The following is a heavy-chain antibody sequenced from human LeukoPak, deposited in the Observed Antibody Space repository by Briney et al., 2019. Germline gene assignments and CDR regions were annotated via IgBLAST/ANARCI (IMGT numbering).Heavy chain of an antibody. Sequence: SETLSLTCAVSGYSISSSNWWGWIRQPPGKGLEWIGYIYYSGSTYYNPSLKSRVTMSVDTSKNQFSLKLSSVTAVDTAVYYCARTTNYGDLQDFDYWGQGTLVTVSS. V-gene: IGHV4-28*01. CDR3: ARTTNYGDLQDFDY. CDR1: GYSISSSNW. CDR2: IYYSGST. D-gene: IGHD4-17*01. J-gene: IGHJ4*02.